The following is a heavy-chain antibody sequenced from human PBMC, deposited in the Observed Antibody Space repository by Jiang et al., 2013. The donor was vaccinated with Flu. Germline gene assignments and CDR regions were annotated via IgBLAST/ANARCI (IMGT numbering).Heavy chain of an antibody. CDR1: GFTFSSYA. D-gene: IGHD3-22*01. CDR3: ARDYYDSSGYFDY. CDR2: ISYDGSNK. V-gene: IGHV3-30-3*01. J-gene: IGHJ4*02. Sequence: RLSCAASGFTFSSYAMHWVRQAPGKGLEWVAVISYDGSNKYYADSVKGRFTISRDNSKNTLYLQMNSLRAEDTAVYYCARDYYDSSGYFDYWGQGTLVTVSS.